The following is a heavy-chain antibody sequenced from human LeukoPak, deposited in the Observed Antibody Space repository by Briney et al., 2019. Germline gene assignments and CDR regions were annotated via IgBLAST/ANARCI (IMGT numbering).Heavy chain of an antibody. CDR3: ARVVNSSWYYFDY. D-gene: IGHD6-13*01. CDR1: GLTFSSYS. CDR2: ISSSSSYI. Sequence: GGSLRLSCAASGLTFSSYSMNWVRQAPGKGLEWVSSISSSSSYIYYADSVKGRFTISRDNAKNSLYLQMNSLRAEDTAVYYCARVVNSSWYYFDYWGQGTLVTVSS. J-gene: IGHJ4*02. V-gene: IGHV3-21*01.